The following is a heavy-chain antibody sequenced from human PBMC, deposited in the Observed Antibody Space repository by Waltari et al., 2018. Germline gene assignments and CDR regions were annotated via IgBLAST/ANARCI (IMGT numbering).Heavy chain of an antibody. J-gene: IGHJ4*02. Sequence: QLQLQESGPGLVKPSETLSLTCTVSGGSLSSHSYHLAGIRQPPGKGLEWIGSIYYSGSTYYNPSLKSRVTISVDTSKNQFSLKLSSVTAADTAVYYCARLGTVTHSPDYWGQGTLVTVSS. CDR2: IYYSGST. V-gene: IGHV4-39*01. CDR1: GGSLSSHSYH. CDR3: ARLGTVTHSPDY. D-gene: IGHD4-17*01.